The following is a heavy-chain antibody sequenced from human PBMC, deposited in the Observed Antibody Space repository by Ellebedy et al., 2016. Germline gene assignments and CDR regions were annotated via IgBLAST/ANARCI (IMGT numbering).Heavy chain of an antibody. CDR1: GFSLTTSQLV. D-gene: IGHD4-11*01. J-gene: IGHJ4*02. CDR2: IYGNDDK. CDR3: VHRTTVTSVDY. Sequence: SGPTLVKPTQTLTLTCTFSGFSLTTSQLVVGWVRQPPGKAPEWLAFIYGNDDKRYSPSLNSRLTITKDSSKSQVVLTVTNMDPVDTGTYYCVHRTTVTSVDYWGQGTLVTVSS. V-gene: IGHV2-5*01.